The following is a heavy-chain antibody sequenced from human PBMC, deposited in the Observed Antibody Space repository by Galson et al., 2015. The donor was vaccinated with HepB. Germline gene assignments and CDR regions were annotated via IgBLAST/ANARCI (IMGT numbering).Heavy chain of an antibody. CDR3: AKESGMYGDSNWFFDL. Sequence: SLRLSCAASGFTFSSSGMHWVRQAPGKGLEWVAVTAYDGSNKYYADSVKGRFTISRDNSKNTLYLQMHNLRTEDTAVYYCAKESGMYGDSNWFFDLWGRGTLVTVSS. D-gene: IGHD4-17*01. J-gene: IGHJ2*01. CDR2: TAYDGSNK. V-gene: IGHV3-30*18. CDR1: GFTFSSSG.